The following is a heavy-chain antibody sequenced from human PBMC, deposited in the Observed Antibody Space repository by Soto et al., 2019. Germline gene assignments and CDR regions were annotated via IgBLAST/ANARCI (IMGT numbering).Heavy chain of an antibody. CDR1: GGSISSYY. D-gene: IGHD6-13*01. CDR3: ARVAAATYSYYGMDV. CDR2: IYYSGST. J-gene: IGHJ6*02. Sequence: QVQLQESGPGLVKPSETLSLTCTVSGGSISSYYWSWIRQPPGKGLEWIGYIYYSGSTNYNPSLKSRVTISVATSKNQFSLKLSSVTAADTAVYYCARVAAATYSYYGMDVWGQGTTVTVSS. V-gene: IGHV4-59*01.